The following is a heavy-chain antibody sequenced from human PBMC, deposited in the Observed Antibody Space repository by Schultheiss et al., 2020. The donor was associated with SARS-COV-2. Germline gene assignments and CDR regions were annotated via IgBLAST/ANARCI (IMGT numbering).Heavy chain of an antibody. CDR3: AKDRWQYDENGPFDY. V-gene: IGHV3-53*01. D-gene: IGHD4-23*01. CDR2: IYSCGST. CDR1: GFTVSSNY. J-gene: IGHJ4*02. Sequence: GGSLRLSCAASGFTVSSNYMSWVRQAPGKGLEWVSVIYSCGSTYYADSVKGRFTISRDNSKNTLYLQMNSLRAEDTAVYYCAKDRWQYDENGPFDYWGQGTLVTVSS.